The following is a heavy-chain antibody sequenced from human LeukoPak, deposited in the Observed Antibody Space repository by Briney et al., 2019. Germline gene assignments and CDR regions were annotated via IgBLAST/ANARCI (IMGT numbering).Heavy chain of an antibody. J-gene: IGHJ6*02. Sequence: GGSLRLSCAASGFTFSSYAMHWVRQAPGKGLEWVAVISYDGSNKYYADSVKGRFTISRDNSKNTLYLQMNSLRAEDTAVYYCTRVSGPWYVYYGMDVWGQGTTVTVSS. CDR1: GFTFSSYA. D-gene: IGHD6-13*01. V-gene: IGHV3-30-3*01. CDR3: TRVSGPWYVYYGMDV. CDR2: ISYDGSNK.